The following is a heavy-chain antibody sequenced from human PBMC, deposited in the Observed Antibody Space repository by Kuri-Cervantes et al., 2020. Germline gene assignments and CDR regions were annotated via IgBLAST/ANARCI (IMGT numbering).Heavy chain of an antibody. CDR3: AKPSGDLPRYYYGLDV. CDR1: GFTFSSYW. Sequence: GGSLTLSCAASGFTFSSYWMSWARQVPGKGLEWVSGIRGSGGSTYYADSVKGRFTISRDTSKNTLYLQMNSLRAEDAAVYYCAKPSGDLPRYYYGLDVWGQGTMVTVSS. V-gene: IGHV3-23*01. J-gene: IGHJ6*02. CDR2: IRGSGGST. D-gene: IGHD2-21*02.